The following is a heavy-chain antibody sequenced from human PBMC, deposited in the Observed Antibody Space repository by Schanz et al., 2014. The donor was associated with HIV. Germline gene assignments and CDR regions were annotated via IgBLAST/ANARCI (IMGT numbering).Heavy chain of an antibody. D-gene: IGHD3-22*01. CDR2: ISYDGRNK. J-gene: IGHJ6*02. Sequence: VQLLESGGGLVQPGGSLRLSCAASGFAFSNYAMSWVRQAPGKGLEWVAVISYDGRNKYFGHSVKGRFTISRDNSKNTVYLQAKSLRPEDTAVYYCAKDRNQYDSRYIGKGNYYYYYGMDVWGQGTTVTVSS. CDR1: GFAFSNYA. V-gene: IGHV3-30*18. CDR3: AKDRNQYDSRYIGKGNYYYYYGMDV.